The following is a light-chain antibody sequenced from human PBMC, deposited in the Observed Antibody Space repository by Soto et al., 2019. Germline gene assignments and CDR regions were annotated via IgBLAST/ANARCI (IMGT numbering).Light chain of an antibody. CDR2: DAS. CDR1: QSISSW. J-gene: IGKJ1*01. Sequence: LSASVGDRVTITCRASQSISSWLAWYQQKPGKAPKLLIYDASSLESGVPSRFSGSGSGTDFTLTISSLQAEDVAVYYCQQYYSNPWTFGQGTKVDIK. CDR3: QQYYSNPWT. V-gene: IGKV1-5*01.